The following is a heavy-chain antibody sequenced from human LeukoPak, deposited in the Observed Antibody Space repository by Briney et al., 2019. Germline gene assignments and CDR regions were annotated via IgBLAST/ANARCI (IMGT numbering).Heavy chain of an antibody. Sequence: GASVKVSCKASGYTFTGYYMHWVRQAPGQGLEWMGWINPNSGSTNYAQKFQGRVTMTRDTSISTAFMDLSRLRSDDTAVYYCARRGNYGDSFDYWGQGTLVTVSS. CDR3: ARRGNYGDSFDY. CDR1: GYTFTGYY. J-gene: IGHJ4*02. CDR2: INPNSGST. D-gene: IGHD4-17*01. V-gene: IGHV1-2*02.